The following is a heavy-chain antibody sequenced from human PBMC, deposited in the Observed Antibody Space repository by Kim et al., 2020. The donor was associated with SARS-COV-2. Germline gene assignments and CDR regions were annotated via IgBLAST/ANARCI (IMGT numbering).Heavy chain of an antibody. V-gene: IGHV1-46*01. CDR2: GST. D-gene: IGHD2-21*02. J-gene: IGHJ4*02. Sequence: GSTRYQREFQGRVTMTRDTSTSTVYMGLSSLRSEDTAVYYCARDVTGLDYWGQGTLVTVSS. CDR3: ARDVTGLDY.